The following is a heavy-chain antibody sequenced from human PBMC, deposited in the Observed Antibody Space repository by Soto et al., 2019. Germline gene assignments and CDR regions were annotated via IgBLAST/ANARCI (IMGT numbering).Heavy chain of an antibody. CDR1: GFTFSDYY. CDR2: ISSSDTI. J-gene: IGHJ4*02. D-gene: IGHD3-22*01. Sequence: GGSLRLSCAASGFTFSDYYMSWIRQAPGRGLEWVSYISSSDTIYYADSVKGRFTISRDNAKNSLYLQMNSMRAEDTAMYYCARDLGYYDSSGYFDYWGQGTLVTVSS. CDR3: ARDLGYYDSSGYFDY. V-gene: IGHV3-11*01.